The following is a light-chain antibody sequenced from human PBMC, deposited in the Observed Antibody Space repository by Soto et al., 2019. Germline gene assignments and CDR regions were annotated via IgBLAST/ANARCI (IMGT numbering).Light chain of an antibody. V-gene: IGLV2-14*01. J-gene: IGLJ1*01. CDR2: DVS. CDR1: SSDVGSYNY. CDR3: SSYTNSGTYV. Sequence: QSALTQPASVYGSPGQSITISCTGTSSDVGSYNYVSWYQQDPGKAPKLIFYDVSNRPSGVSDRFSVSKPGNTASLTISNLQAEDEAAYYCSSYTNSGTYVFGTGTKVTV.